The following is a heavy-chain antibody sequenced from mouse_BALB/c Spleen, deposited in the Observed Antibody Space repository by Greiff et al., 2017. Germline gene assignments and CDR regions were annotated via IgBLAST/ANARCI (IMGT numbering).Heavy chain of an antibody. CDR2: INSNGGST. CDR3: ARRNYYGSSCSYFDV. D-gene: IGHD1-1*01. CDR1: GFTFSSYY. J-gene: IGHJ1*01. Sequence: EVKVEESGGGLVKLGGPLKLSCAASGFTFSSYYMSWVRQTPEKRLELVAAINSNGGSTYYPDTVKGRFTISRDNAKNTLYLQMSSLKSEDTALYYCARRNYYGSSCSYFDVWGAGTTVTVSS. V-gene: IGHV5-6-2*01.